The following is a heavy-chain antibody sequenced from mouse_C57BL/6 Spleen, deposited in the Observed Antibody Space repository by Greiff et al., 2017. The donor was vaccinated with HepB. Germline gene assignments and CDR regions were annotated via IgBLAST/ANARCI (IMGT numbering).Heavy chain of an antibody. CDR1: GYTFTDYN. J-gene: IGHJ2*01. D-gene: IGHD1-1*02. CDR3: ARGRGGWLTFVDY. CDR2: INPNNGGT. Sequence: VQLQQSGPELVKPGASVKIPCKASGYTFTDYNMDWVKQSHGKSLEWIGDINPNNGGTIYNQKFKGKATLTVDKSSSTAYMELRSLASEDTAVYYCARGRGGWLTFVDYWGQGTTLTVSS. V-gene: IGHV1-18*01.